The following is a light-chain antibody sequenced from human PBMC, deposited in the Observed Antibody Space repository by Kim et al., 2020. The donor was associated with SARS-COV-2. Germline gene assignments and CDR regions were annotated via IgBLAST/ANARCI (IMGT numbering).Light chain of an antibody. V-gene: IGKV3-15*01. J-gene: IGKJ4*01. Sequence: VSPGERATRSCRAGQSVRSNLAWYQQKPGQAPRLLIYDASTRATGIPARFSGSGSGTEFTLTISSLQSEDFAVYYCQQYTNRLLTFGGGTKVDIK. CDR3: QQYTNRLLT. CDR1: QSVRSN. CDR2: DAS.